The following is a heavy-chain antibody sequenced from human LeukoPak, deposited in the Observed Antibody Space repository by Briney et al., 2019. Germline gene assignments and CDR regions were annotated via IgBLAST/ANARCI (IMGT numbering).Heavy chain of an antibody. J-gene: IGHJ4*02. CDR2: ISSSGTTI. CDR1: GFTFSSYE. CDR3: ASAVSTVTTFIGY. Sequence: GGSLRLSCAASGFTFSSYEMIWVRQAPGKGLEWVSYISSSGTTIYYADSVKGRFTISRDNAKNSLYLQMNSLRAEDTAVYYCASAVSTVTTFIGYWGQGTLVTVSS. V-gene: IGHV3-48*03. D-gene: IGHD4-17*01.